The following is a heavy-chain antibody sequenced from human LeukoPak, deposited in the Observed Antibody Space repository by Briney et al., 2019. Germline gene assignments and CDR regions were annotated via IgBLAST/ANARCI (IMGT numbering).Heavy chain of an antibody. CDR3: AREVGGRYSSSPTPPSGYMDV. Sequence: SVKVSCKASGGTFSSYAISWVRQAPGQGLEWMGGIIPILGTANYAQKFQGRVTITTDESTSTAYMELSSLRSEDTAVYYCAREVGGRYSSSPTPPSGYMDVWGKGTTVTVSS. CDR1: GGTFSSYA. CDR2: IIPILGTA. V-gene: IGHV1-69*05. J-gene: IGHJ6*03. D-gene: IGHD6-6*01.